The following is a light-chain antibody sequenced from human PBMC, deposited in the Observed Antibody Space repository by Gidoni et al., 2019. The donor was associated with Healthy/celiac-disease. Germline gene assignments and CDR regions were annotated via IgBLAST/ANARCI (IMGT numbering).Light chain of an antibody. V-gene: IGLV2-14*01. Sequence: QSALTQPASVSGSPGQSITISCTGTSSDVGGYNYVSWYQQHPGKAPKLMIYEVSNRPSGVSNRFSGSKSGNKASLTISGLQAEDEADYYCSSYTSSSAGVVFGGGTKLTVL. CDR3: SSYTSSSAGVV. CDR2: EVS. J-gene: IGLJ2*01. CDR1: SSDVGGYNY.